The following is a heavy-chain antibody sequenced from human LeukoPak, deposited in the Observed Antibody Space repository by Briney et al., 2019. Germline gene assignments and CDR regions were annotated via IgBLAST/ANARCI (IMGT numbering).Heavy chain of an antibody. J-gene: IGHJ6*03. V-gene: IGHV3-7*01. CDR2: IKQDGSEK. Sequence: GGSLRLSCAASGFTFSSYWMSWVRQAPGKGLEWVANIKQDGSEKYFVDSVKGRFTISRDSAKNSLYLQMNSLRVEDTAVYYCARDRVTMIRGVRILDYYYYYMDVWGKGTTVTISS. CDR1: GFTFSSYW. CDR3: ARDRVTMIRGVRILDYYYYYMDV. D-gene: IGHD3-10*01.